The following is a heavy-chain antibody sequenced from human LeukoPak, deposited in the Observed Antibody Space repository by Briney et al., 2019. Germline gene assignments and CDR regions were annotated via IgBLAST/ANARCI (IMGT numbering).Heavy chain of an antibody. J-gene: IGHJ3*02. V-gene: IGHV3-23*01. CDR3: AKDYYYGSGSYWGAFDI. Sequence: GGSLRLSCAASGFTFSSYAMTWVRQAPGKGLEWVSAIRGSGDSTYYAGSVKGRFTISRDNSKNTLYLQINSLRAEYTAVYYCAKDYYYGSGSYWGAFDIWGQGTMVTVSS. CDR1: GFTFSSYA. CDR2: IRGSGDST. D-gene: IGHD3-10*01.